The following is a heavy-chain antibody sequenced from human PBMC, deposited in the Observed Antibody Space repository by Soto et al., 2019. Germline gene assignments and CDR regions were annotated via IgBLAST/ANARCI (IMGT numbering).Heavy chain of an antibody. CDR3: ARRLQSDPYYYYGMDV. D-gene: IGHD5-12*01. CDR2: IYHSGST. Sequence: QVQLQESGPGLVKPSGTLSLTCAVSGGSISSSNWWSWVRQPPGKGLEWIGEIYHSGSTNYNPSLKSRGTISVAKSKNQFSLKLSSVTAADTAVYYCARRLQSDPYYYYGMDVWGQGTTVTVSS. J-gene: IGHJ6*02. CDR1: GGSISSSNW. V-gene: IGHV4-4*02.